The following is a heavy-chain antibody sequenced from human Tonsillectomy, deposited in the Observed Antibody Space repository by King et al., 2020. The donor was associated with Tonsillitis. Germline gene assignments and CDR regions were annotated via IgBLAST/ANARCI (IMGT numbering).Heavy chain of an antibody. CDR3: TRGVSGYVVEIADVIHTSAYVIDV. D-gene: IGHD5-12*01. CDR2: INPNSGGT. CDR1: GYTFTGYY. J-gene: IGHJ6*02. Sequence: QLVQSGAEVKKPGASVKVSCKASGYTFTGYYMHWVRQAPGQGLEWMGWINPNSGGTNFAQKFQGRVTMTRDTSISTAYMELSRLRSDDTAVYYCTRGVSGYVVEIADVIHTSAYVIDVWGQGTTVTVAS. V-gene: IGHV1-2*02.